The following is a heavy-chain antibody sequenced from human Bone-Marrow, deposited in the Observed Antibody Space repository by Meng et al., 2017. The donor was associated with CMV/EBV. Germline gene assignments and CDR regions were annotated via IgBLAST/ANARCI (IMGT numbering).Heavy chain of an antibody. D-gene: IGHD2-2*01. J-gene: IGHJ4*02. Sequence: GESLKISCAASGFTFSSYAMHWVRQAPGKGLEWVAVISYDGSNKYYADSVKGRFTISRDNSKNTLYLQMNSLRAEDTAVYYRARHCSSTSCYDYWGQGTLVTVSS. CDR3: ARHCSSTSCYDY. CDR2: ISYDGSNK. CDR1: GFTFSSYA. V-gene: IGHV3-30-3*01.